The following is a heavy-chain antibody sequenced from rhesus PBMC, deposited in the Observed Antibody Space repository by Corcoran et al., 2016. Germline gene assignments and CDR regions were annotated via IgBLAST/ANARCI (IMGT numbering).Heavy chain of an antibody. J-gene: IGHJ4*01. CDR2: SNGSSTST. Sequence: QVQLQESGPGVVQPSETLSLPCAVSGCSISDSYWWSWIRQPPGKGLEWIGYSNGSSTSTNDNPSLKSRVTISKDTSKNQFSLKLSSVTAADTAVYYCARGTPIFDYWGQGVLVTVSS. CDR3: ARGTPIFDY. V-gene: IGHV4S10*01. CDR1: GCSISDSYW.